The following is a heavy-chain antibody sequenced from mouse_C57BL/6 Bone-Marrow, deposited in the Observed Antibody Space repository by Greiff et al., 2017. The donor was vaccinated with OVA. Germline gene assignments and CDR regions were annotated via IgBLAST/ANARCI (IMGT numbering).Heavy chain of an antibody. CDR2: IYPGDGDT. Sequence: QVTLKESGAELVKPGASVKISCKASGYAFSSYWMNWVKQRPGKGLEWIGQIYPGDGDTNYNGKFKGKATLTADKSSSTAYIQLSSLTSEDSAVYFCARDYGSSYWYFDVWGTGTTVTVSS. CDR3: ARDYGSSYWYFDV. J-gene: IGHJ1*03. V-gene: IGHV1-80*01. D-gene: IGHD1-1*01. CDR1: GYAFSSYW.